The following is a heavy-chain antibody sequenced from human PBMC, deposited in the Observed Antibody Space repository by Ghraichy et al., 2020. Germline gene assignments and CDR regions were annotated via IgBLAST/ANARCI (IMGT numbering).Heavy chain of an antibody. J-gene: IGHJ4*02. Sequence: SETLSLTCTVSGGSIRSDNWMSWVRQPPGKGLEWIGEIHHSGGTNYNPSLKSRVTISIDTSKNQFSLRLTSLTAADTAVYYCIQNGFDALEYWGQGTLVTASS. CDR2: IHHSGGT. D-gene: IGHD5-12*01. CDR1: GGSIRSDNW. CDR3: IQNGFDALEY. V-gene: IGHV4-4*02.